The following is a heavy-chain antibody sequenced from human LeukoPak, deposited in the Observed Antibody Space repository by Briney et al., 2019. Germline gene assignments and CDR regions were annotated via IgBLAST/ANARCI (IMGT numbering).Heavy chain of an antibody. CDR2: ISAYNGNT. J-gene: IGHJ4*02. CDR3: AAGATYYDILTGYALDY. CDR1: GYTFTSYG. Sequence: ASVKVSCKASGYTFTSYGISWVRQAPGQGLEWMGWISAYNGNTNYAQKLQGRVTMTTDTSTSIAYMELRSLRSDDTAVYYCAAGATYYDILTGYALDYWGQGTLVTVSS. V-gene: IGHV1-18*01. D-gene: IGHD3-9*01.